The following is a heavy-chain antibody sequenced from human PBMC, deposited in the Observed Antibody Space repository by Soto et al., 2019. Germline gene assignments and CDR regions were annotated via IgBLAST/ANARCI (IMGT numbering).Heavy chain of an antibody. D-gene: IGHD3-10*01. CDR3: ARSAYYYGSGFDY. Sequence: EVQLVESGGGLVQPGGSLRLSCAASGFTVSSNYMSWVRQAPGKGLEWVSVIYSGGSTYYADSVKGRFTISRDNSKNTLYLQMNSLRAEDTAVCYCARSAYYYGSGFDYWGQGTLVTVSS. J-gene: IGHJ4*02. CDR1: GFTVSSNY. V-gene: IGHV3-66*01. CDR2: IYSGGST.